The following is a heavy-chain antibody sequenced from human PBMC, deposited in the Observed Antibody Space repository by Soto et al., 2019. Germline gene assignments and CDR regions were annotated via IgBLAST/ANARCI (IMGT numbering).Heavy chain of an antibody. CDR3: ATRPYYYDTFPWSGTRVHDAFHL. Sequence: ASVKVSCKVSGHTLTETSMHWVRQAPGKGLEWMGGFDPEDAETVYAQKFQGRVTMTVDTSTDTGYMELSSLRSEDTAFYYRATRPYYYDTFPWSGTRVHDAFHLWGQGTLVTVSS. CDR2: FDPEDAET. V-gene: IGHV1-24*01. CDR1: GHTLTETS. D-gene: IGHD3-22*01. J-gene: IGHJ3*01.